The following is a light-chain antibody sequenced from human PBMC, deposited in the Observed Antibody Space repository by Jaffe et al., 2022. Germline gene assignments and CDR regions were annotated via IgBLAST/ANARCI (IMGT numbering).Light chain of an antibody. Sequence: DIQMTQSPSSLSASVGDRVTITCRASQAISNSLAWYQQKPGKAPKLLLYAASILESGVPTRFSGSGSGTDYTLTISSLQPEDFATYYCQQFYSNPRTFGQGTKLEIK. CDR1: QAISNS. V-gene: IGKV1-NL1*01. J-gene: IGKJ2*01. CDR3: QQFYSNPRT. CDR2: AAS.